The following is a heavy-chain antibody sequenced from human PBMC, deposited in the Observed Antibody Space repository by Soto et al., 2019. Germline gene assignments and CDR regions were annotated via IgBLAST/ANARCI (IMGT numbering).Heavy chain of an antibody. J-gene: IGHJ4*02. CDR3: ARGVLY. CDR1: GGSISSYF. Sequence: PSETLSLTCTVSGGSISSYFWSWIRQPPGKGLEWIGNIFYSGTTYYNPSLKSRVTISVDTSKNQFSLKLSSVTAADTAVYFCARGVLYSGQGTLVTVSS. CDR2: IFYSGTT. D-gene: IGHD1-1*01. V-gene: IGHV4-59*06.